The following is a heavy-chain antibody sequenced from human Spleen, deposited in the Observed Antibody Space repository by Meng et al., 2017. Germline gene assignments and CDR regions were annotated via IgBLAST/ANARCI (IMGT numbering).Heavy chain of an antibody. V-gene: IGHV1-58*02. J-gene: IGHJ3*02. CDR3: ARPGEGGDAFDI. CDR2: IVVGSDNT. Sequence: VKVSCKASGFTFTSSAMQWVRQARGQRLEWIGWIVVGSDNTHYAQKFQGGVTITRDMSTSTAYMELSSLRSEDTAVYYCARPGEGGDAFDIWGQGTMVTVSS. D-gene: IGHD7-27*01. CDR1: GFTFTSSA.